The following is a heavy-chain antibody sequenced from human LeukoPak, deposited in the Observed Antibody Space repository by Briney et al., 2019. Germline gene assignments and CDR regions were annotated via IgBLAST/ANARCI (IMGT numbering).Heavy chain of an antibody. V-gene: IGHV1-46*01. D-gene: IGHD5-24*01. J-gene: IGHJ4*02. CDR2: FNPSTDGT. Sequence: ASVKVSCKASGYTFTSYGISWVRQAPGQGLEWMGIFNPSTDGTTYAQKFQGRVTMTRDTSTSTVYMELSSLRFEDTAVYYCARRHPGDGYNYWTGYYFDYWGQGTLVTVSS. CDR3: ARRHPGDGYNYWTGYYFDY. CDR1: GYTFTSYG.